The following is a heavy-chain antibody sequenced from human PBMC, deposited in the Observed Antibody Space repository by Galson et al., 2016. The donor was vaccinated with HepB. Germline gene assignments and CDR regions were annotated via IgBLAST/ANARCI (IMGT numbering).Heavy chain of an antibody. Sequence: SLRLSCAASGFTFSSYGMHWVRQAPGKGLEWVSVIYSGGGTYYADSVKGRFTISRDNSKNTLYLQMNSLRAEDTALYYCAKVDCGGDCKRFDYWGQGTLVTVSS. CDR1: GFTFSSYG. D-gene: IGHD2-21*02. CDR3: AKVDCGGDCKRFDY. V-gene: IGHV3-53*01. J-gene: IGHJ4*02. CDR2: IYSGGGT.